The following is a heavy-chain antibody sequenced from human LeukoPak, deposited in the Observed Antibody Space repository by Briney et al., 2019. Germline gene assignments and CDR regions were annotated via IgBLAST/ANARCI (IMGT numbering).Heavy chain of an antibody. J-gene: IGHJ4*02. CDR2: ISYDGSNK. CDR3: AKSSGYSYGYQCHY. Sequence: GGSLRLSCAASGFTFSNYAMHWVRQAPGKGLEWVAVISYDGSNKYYADSVKGRFTISRDNSKNTLYLQMNSLRAEDTAVYYCAKSSGYSYGYQCHYWGQGTLVTVSS. D-gene: IGHD5-18*01. V-gene: IGHV3-30*04. CDR1: GFTFSNYA.